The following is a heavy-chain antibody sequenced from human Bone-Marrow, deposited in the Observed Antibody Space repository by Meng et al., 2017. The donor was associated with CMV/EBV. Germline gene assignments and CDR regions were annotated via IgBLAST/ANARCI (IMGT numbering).Heavy chain of an antibody. CDR1: GFTFSSYA. J-gene: IGHJ6*02. V-gene: IGHV3-30*04. D-gene: IGHD6-6*01. Sequence: GESLKISCAASGFTFSSYAMHWVRQAPGKGLEWVAVISYDGSNKYYADSVKGRFTISRDNSKNTLYLQMNSLRAEDTAVYYCAREKGIAALLYYYGMDVWGQGTTVTVSS. CDR2: ISYDGSNK. CDR3: AREKGIAALLYYYGMDV.